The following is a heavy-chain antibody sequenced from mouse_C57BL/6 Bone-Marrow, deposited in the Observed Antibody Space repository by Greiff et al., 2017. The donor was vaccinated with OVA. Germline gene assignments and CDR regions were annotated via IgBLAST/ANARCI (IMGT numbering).Heavy chain of an antibody. Sequence: VQLQQPGAELVRPGSSVKLSCKASGYTFTSYWMDWVKQRPGQGLEWIGNIYPSDSETHYNQKFKDKATLTVDKSSSTAYMQLSSLTSEDSAVYYCARWNYGNSHWYFDVWGTGTTVTVSS. V-gene: IGHV1-61*01. CDR3: ARWNYGNSHWYFDV. D-gene: IGHD2-1*01. CDR2: IYPSDSET. J-gene: IGHJ1*03. CDR1: GYTFTSYW.